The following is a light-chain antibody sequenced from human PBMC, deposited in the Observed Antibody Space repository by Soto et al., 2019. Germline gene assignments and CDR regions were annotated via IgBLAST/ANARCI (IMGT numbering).Light chain of an antibody. CDR1: QSVGKNY. V-gene: IGKV3-20*01. CDR3: QQYSSSPLT. CDR2: DAS. Sequence: EIALTQSLGTLSLSPGDRATLSCRASQSVGKNYLAWFQQKPGQAPRLLLYDASSRATGVPDRFSGSGSGTDFTLTISRLEPEDFAVYYCQQYSSSPLTFGGGTKVESK. J-gene: IGKJ4*01.